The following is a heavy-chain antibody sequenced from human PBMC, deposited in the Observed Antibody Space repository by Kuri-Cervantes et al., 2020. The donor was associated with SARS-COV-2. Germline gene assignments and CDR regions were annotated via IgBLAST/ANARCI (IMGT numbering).Heavy chain of an antibody. CDR2: INNDGYYT. CDR1: GLTFSHYV. J-gene: IGHJ4*02. Sequence: GESLKISCSASGLTFSHYVMHWGRQAPGKGLEYVSAINNDGYYTYYTDSVKGRFIISRDNSKNTLYLQMSSLRAEDTAVYYCVKSLRFLEWLPVDYWGQGTLVTVSS. CDR3: VKSLRFLEWLPVDY. D-gene: IGHD3-3*01. V-gene: IGHV3-64D*08.